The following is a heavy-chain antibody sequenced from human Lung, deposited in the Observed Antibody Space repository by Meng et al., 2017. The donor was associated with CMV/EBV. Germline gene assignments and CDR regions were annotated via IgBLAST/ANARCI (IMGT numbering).Heavy chain of an antibody. J-gene: IGHJ6*02. CDR1: GYTFTGYD. D-gene: IGHD6-6*01. Sequence: ASVXVSXKASGYTFTGYDMNWVRQAPGQGLEWMGWINPIRGSTNYAQKFQGRVTMTRDTSISTAYMELSRLRSEDTAVYYCARVGGYSSSSAYGMDVWCQGTXVTVSS. CDR3: ARVGGYSSSSAYGMDV. CDR2: INPIRGST. V-gene: IGHV1-2*02.